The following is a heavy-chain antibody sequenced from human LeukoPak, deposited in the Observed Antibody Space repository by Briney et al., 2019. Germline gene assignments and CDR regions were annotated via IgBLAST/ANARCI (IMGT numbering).Heavy chain of an antibody. Sequence: SETLSLTCTVSGDSISSGVFYWSWIRQHPGKGLEWIGRIHFSESTNYNPSLESRVTISVDTSKNQFSLILNSVTAADTAVYYCARGNAAGRPGVGFDIWGQGTMVTVSS. CDR1: GDSISSGVFY. CDR3: ARGNAAGRPGVGFDI. CDR2: IHFSEST. D-gene: IGHD6-6*01. J-gene: IGHJ3*02. V-gene: IGHV4-31*03.